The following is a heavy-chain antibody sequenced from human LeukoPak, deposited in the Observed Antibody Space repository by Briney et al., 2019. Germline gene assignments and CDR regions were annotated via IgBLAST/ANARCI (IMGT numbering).Heavy chain of an antibody. V-gene: IGHV3-21*04. CDR3: ARDRATMVRGSYYYYYMDV. Sequence: PGGSLRLSCAASGFTFSSYSMNWVRQAPGKGLEWVSSISSSSSYIYYADSVKGRFTISRDNAKNSLYLQMNSLRAEDTALYHCARDRATMVRGSYYYYYMDVWGKGTTVTISS. CDR1: GFTFSSYS. D-gene: IGHD3-10*01. J-gene: IGHJ6*03. CDR2: ISSSSSYI.